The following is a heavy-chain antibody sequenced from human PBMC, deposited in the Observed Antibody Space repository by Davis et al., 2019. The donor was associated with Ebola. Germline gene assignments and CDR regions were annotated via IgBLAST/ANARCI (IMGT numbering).Heavy chain of an antibody. D-gene: IGHD6-13*01. V-gene: IGHV1-18*01. CDR3: ARSLYSSRYYYYGMDV. J-gene: IGHJ6*02. CDR2: ISAYNGNT. CDR1: GYTFTSYG. Sequence: ASVKVSCKASGYTFTSYGISWVRQAPGQGLEWMGWISAYNGNTNYAQKLQGRVTMTTDTSTSTAYMELRSLRSDDTAVYYCARSLYSSRYYYYGMDVWGQGTTVTVSS.